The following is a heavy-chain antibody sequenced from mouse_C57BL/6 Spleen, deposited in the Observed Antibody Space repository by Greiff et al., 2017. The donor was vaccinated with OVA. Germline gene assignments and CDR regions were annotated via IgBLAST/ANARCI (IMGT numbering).Heavy chain of an antibody. V-gene: IGHV1-66*01. J-gene: IGHJ1*03. CDR3: ARRAGKDWYFDV. CDR1: GYSFTSYY. CDR2: IYPGSGNT. Sequence: VQLVESGPELVKPGASVKISCKASGYSFTSYYIHWVKQRPGQGLEWIGWIYPGSGNTKYNEKFKGKATLTADTSSSTAYMQLSSLTSEDSAVYYCARRAGKDWYFDVWGTGTTVTVSS. D-gene: IGHD3-3*01.